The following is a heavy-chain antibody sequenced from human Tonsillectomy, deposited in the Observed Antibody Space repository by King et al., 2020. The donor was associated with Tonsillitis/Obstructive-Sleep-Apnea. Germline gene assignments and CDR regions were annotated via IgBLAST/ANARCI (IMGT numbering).Heavy chain of an antibody. CDR3: AKGWYYGSGSHHNYFDP. V-gene: IGHV6-1*01. CDR2: TFYRSKWYA. D-gene: IGHD3-10*01. Sequence: VQLQQSGPGLVKPSQTLSLTCAISGDSVSSDSAAWNWIRQSPSRGLEWLGRTFYRSKWYADYAVTVKSRITPNPDTSKNQFSLPLNSVTPEDTAVYYCAKGWYYGSGSHHNYFDPWGQGTLVTVSS. J-gene: IGHJ5*02. CDR1: GDSVSSDSAA.